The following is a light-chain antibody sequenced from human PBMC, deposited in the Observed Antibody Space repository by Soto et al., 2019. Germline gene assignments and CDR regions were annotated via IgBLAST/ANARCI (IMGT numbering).Light chain of an antibody. J-gene: IGKJ5*01. CDR3: QQRSNWPPLIT. CDR1: QSVSSY. Sequence: IGFAKSPDTLSLSPGERATLSCRALQSVSSYLAWYQQKPGQAPRLLIYDASNRATGIPARFSGSGSGTDFTLTISSLEPEDFAVYYCQQRSNWPPLITFGQGTRLEIK. V-gene: IGKV3-11*01. CDR2: DAS.